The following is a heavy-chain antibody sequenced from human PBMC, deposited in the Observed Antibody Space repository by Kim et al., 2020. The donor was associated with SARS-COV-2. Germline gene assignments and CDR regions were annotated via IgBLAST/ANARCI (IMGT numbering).Heavy chain of an antibody. Sequence: GGSLRLSCAASGFSFSSYAMNWVRQAPGKGLEWVSTISGSGSATYYADSVKGRFTISRDNSKNTLYLQMNSLIADDSALYYCTQGGARGNKLVDSWGQGTLVTVSS. J-gene: IGHJ4*02. CDR2: ISGSGSAT. D-gene: IGHD3-10*01. CDR3: TQGGARGNKLVDS. V-gene: IGHV3-23*01. CDR1: GFSFSSYA.